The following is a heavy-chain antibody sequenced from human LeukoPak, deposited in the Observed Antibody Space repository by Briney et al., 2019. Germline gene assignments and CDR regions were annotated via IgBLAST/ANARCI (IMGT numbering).Heavy chain of an antibody. J-gene: IGHJ6*03. CDR1: GFTFGRYA. Sequence: QPGGSVRLSCAASGFTFGRYAMTWVRQAPGRGLERVSIISDDGGATYYADSVKGRFTISRDNSKNTLYLQMNTLRAEDTAVYYCAKGQRVVVPSTRILDVWGKGTTVTVSS. V-gene: IGHV3-23*01. CDR2: ISDDGGAT. CDR3: AKGQRVVVPSTRILDV. D-gene: IGHD2-15*01.